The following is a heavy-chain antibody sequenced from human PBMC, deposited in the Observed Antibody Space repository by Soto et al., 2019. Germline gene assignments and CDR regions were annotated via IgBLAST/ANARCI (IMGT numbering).Heavy chain of an antibody. J-gene: IGHJ6*02. CDR2: ISSSSTYI. D-gene: IGHD1-1*01. Sequence: GGSLRLSCAASGFTFSSYSMDWVRQAPGKGLEWVSFISSSSTYIHYADSVKGRFTISRDDAKNSLYLQMNSLRAEDTAVYYCERGTGSTGMDVWGQGTTVTVYS. CDR3: ERGTGSTGMDV. V-gene: IGHV3-21*01. CDR1: GFTFSSYS.